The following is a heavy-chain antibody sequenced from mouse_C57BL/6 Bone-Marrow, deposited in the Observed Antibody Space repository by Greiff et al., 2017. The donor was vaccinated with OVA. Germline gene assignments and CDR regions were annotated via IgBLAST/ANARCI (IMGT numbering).Heavy chain of an antibody. D-gene: IGHD1-1*01. CDR3: AKNYGNSGKSMDY. Sequence: VKLVESGPGLVKPAQSLSITCTVSGFSFTSYGVHWVRQSPGKGLEWLGDICRGGSTDYNAAFMSSLSITTDNSKSQVFLKMNSLQADDTAIYYCAKNYGNSGKSMDYWGQGTSVTVSS. V-gene: IGHV2-5*01. CDR1: GFSFTSYG. CDR2: ICRGGST. J-gene: IGHJ4*01.